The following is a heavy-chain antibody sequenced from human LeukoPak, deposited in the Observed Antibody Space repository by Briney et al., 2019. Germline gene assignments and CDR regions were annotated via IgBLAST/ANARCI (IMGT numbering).Heavy chain of an antibody. Sequence: ASVKVSCKASGYTFTSYYMHWVRQAPGQGLEWMGGIIPIFGTANYAQKFQGRVTITTDESTSTAYMELSSLRSEDTAVYYCAGQPLTIYCSSTSCYNWFDPWGQGTLVTVSS. D-gene: IGHD2-2*01. CDR1: GYTFTSYY. CDR2: IIPIFGTA. V-gene: IGHV1-69*05. J-gene: IGHJ5*02. CDR3: AGQPLTIYCSSTSCYNWFDP.